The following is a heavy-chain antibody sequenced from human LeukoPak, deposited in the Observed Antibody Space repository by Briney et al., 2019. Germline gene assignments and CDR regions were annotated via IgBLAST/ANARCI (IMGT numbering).Heavy chain of an antibody. CDR1: GGSISSSNW. V-gene: IGHV4-4*02. D-gene: IGHD3-9*01. CDR3: AKDQRNERYFDWSHPGFDY. J-gene: IGHJ4*02. CDR2: IYHSGST. Sequence: SGTLSLTCAVSGGSISSSNWWSWVRQPPGKGLEWIGEIYHSGSTNYNPSLKSRVTISVDKSKNQFSLKLSSVTAADTAVYYCAKDQRNERYFDWSHPGFDYWGQGTLVTVSS.